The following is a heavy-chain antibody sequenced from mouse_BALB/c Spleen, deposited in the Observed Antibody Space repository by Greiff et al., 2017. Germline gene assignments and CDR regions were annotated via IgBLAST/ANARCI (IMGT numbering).Heavy chain of an antibody. V-gene: IGHV5-6-5*01. D-gene: IGHD2-4*01. CDR1: GFTFSSYA. Sequence: EVKLVESGGGLVKPGGSLKLSCAASGFTFSSYAMSWVRQTPEKRLEWVASISSGGSTYYPDSVKGRFTISRDNARNILYLQMSSLRSEDTAMYYCARGGDYDVNFDYWGQGTTLTVSS. J-gene: IGHJ2*01. CDR3: ARGGDYDVNFDY. CDR2: ISSGGST.